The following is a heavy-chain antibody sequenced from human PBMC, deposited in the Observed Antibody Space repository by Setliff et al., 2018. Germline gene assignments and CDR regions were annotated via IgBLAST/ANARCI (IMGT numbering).Heavy chain of an antibody. Sequence: GASVKVSCKASGYTFTSYDINWVRQATGQGLEWMGWMNPNSGNTGYAQKFQGRVTMTRNTSISTAYMELSSLRSEETAVYYCARRVGSVGIQLPYYWGQGTLVTVSS. CDR2: MNPNSGNT. V-gene: IGHV1-8*02. D-gene: IGHD5-18*01. CDR3: ARRVGSVGIQLPYY. CDR1: GYTFTSYD. J-gene: IGHJ4*02.